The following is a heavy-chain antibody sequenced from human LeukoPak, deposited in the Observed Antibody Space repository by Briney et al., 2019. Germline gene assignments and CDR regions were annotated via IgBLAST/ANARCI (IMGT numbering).Heavy chain of an antibody. D-gene: IGHD3-16*01. CDR1: GYTLTELS. V-gene: IGHV1-24*01. Sequence: ASVKASCKVSGYTLTELSTHWVRQAPGKGLEWMGGFDPEDGETIYAQKFQGRVTMTEDTSTDTAYMELSSLRSEDTAVYYCGSVRGILSYFDLWGRGTLVTVSS. J-gene: IGHJ2*01. CDR3: GSVRGILSYFDL. CDR2: FDPEDGET.